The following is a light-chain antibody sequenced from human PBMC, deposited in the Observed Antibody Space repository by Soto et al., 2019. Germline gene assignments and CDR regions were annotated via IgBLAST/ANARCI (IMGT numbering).Light chain of an antibody. CDR3: QQQGT. CDR1: EFLSSSY. J-gene: IGKJ2*01. V-gene: IGKV3-20*01. Sequence: EIVLTQSPGTLSLSPGERATLSCRASEFLSSSYVVWYQQKPGQAPRLLIYAASRRATGIPDRFSGSGSATEYTLTINTLEHEDFAVYYCQQQGTFGQGTKLEIK. CDR2: AAS.